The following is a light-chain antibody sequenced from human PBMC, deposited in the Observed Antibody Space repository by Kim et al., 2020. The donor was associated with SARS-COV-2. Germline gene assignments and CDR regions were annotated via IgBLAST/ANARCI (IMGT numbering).Light chain of an antibody. CDR1: SGHSSYA. Sequence: QLVLTQSPSASASLGASVKLTCTLSSGHSSYAIAWHQQQPEKGPRYLMKLNSDGSHSKGDGIPDRFSGSSSGAERYLTISSLQSEDKADYYCQTWGTGIGFGGGTRLTV. CDR3: QTWGTGIG. J-gene: IGLJ3*02. CDR2: LNSDGSH. V-gene: IGLV4-69*01.